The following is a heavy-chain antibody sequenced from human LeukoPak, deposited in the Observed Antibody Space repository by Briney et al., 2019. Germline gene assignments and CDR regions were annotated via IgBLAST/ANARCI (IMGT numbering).Heavy chain of an antibody. J-gene: IGHJ4*02. Sequence: ASVKVSCKASGYTFSGYYMHWVRQAPGQGLQWVGWINPNSGDTHYAQMFQGRVTMTRDTSINTAYMELRRVRSDDTAVYYCAKSAQYSSAWFTGSFDYWGQGTLVTVSS. V-gene: IGHV1-2*02. D-gene: IGHD6-13*01. CDR3: AKSAQYSSAWFTGSFDY. CDR2: INPNSGDT. CDR1: GYTFSGYY.